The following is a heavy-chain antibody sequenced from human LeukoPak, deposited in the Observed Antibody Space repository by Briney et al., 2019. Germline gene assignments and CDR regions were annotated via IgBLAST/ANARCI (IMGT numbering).Heavy chain of an antibody. D-gene: IGHD2-2*02. Sequence: PGGSLRLSCAASGFTFSTYWMHWVRQAPGKGLVWVSRINSDGSRTTYADSVKGRFTISRDNAKNTLYLQMNSLRAEDTAVYYCGRGVGYCSSTSCYSGRVDYWGQGTLVTVSS. V-gene: IGHV3-74*01. CDR2: INSDGSRT. CDR3: GRGVGYCSSTSCYSGRVDY. J-gene: IGHJ4*02. CDR1: GFTFSTYW.